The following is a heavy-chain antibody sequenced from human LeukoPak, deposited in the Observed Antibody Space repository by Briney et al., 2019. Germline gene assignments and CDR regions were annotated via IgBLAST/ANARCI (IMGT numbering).Heavy chain of an antibody. CDR3: ARVGAVGTWSGYYLHYYMDV. D-gene: IGHD3-3*01. V-gene: IGHV3-21*04. CDR2: ISSSSSYI. Sequence: PGGSLRLSCAASGFTFSSYSMNWVRQAPGKGLEWVSSISSSSSYIYYADSVKGRFTISRDNAKNSLYLQMNSLRAEDTAVYYCARVGAVGTWSGYYLHYYMDVWGKGTTVTVSS. CDR1: GFTFSSYS. J-gene: IGHJ6*03.